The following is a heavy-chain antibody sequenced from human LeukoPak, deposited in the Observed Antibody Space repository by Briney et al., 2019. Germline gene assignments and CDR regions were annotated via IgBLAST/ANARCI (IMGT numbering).Heavy chain of an antibody. V-gene: IGHV1-8*01. D-gene: IGHD6-19*01. CDR1: GYTFTSYD. Sequence: ASVKVSCKASGYTFTSYDINWVRQATGQGLEWMGWMNPNSGNTGYAQKFQGRVTMTRNTSISTAYMELSSLRSEDTAVYYCAKDSSGWPSPYNWFDPWGQGTLVTVSS. CDR2: MNPNSGNT. CDR3: AKDSSGWPSPYNWFDP. J-gene: IGHJ5*02.